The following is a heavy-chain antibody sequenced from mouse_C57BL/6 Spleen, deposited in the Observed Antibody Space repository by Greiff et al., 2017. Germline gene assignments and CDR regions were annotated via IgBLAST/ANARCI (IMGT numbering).Heavy chain of an antibody. Sequence: QVQLQQPGAELVRPGSSVKLSCKASGYTFTTYRMDWVKQRPGQGLEWIGNIYPSASETHYNQKFKDKATLTVEKSSCSAYMQLSSLTSEDSAVYYCARWGPAMDYWGQGTSVTVAS. CDR1: GYTFTTYR. V-gene: IGHV1-61*01. CDR3: ARWGPAMDY. CDR2: IYPSASET. J-gene: IGHJ4*01.